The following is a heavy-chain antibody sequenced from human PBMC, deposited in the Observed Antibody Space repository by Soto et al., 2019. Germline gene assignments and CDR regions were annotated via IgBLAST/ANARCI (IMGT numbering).Heavy chain of an antibody. D-gene: IGHD6-6*01. CDR3: AREAARPEFDY. V-gene: IGHV3-23*01. Sequence: GGAPRLSCAASGFTFSSHAMSWVRQAPGKGLEWVSAISGSGGSTYYADSVKGRFTISRDNSKNTLYLQMNSLRAEDTAVYYCAREAARPEFDYWGQGTLVTVSS. J-gene: IGHJ4*02. CDR2: ISGSGGST. CDR1: GFTFSSHA.